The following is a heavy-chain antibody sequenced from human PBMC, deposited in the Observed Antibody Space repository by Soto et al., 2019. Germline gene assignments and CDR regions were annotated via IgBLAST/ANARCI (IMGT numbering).Heavy chain of an antibody. D-gene: IGHD1-26*01. V-gene: IGHV3-15*05. CDR2: IKSKVHGETT. Sequence: EVQLVESGGGLVKPGGSLRLSCAASGFNFSNGWMSWVRQAPGKGLEWVGRIKSKVHGETTDYAAHVKGRFSISRDDSKNTLDLQMHILQTEDTAVYYCSTDEWEWGQGTLVTVSS. CDR3: STDEWE. J-gene: IGHJ4*02. CDR1: GFNFSNGW.